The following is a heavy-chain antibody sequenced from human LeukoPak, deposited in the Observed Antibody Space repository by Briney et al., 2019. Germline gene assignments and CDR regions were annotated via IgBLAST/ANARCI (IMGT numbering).Heavy chain of an antibody. D-gene: IGHD4-17*01. Sequence: GGSLRLSCAASGFTVSSNYMSWVRQAPGKGLEWVSVIYSGGSTYYADSVKGRFTISRDNSKNTLYLQMNSLRAEDTAVYCCARGAVTTDYYYYMDVWGKGTTVTISS. CDR3: ARGAVTTDYYYYMDV. J-gene: IGHJ6*03. V-gene: IGHV3-53*01. CDR2: IYSGGST. CDR1: GFTVSSNY.